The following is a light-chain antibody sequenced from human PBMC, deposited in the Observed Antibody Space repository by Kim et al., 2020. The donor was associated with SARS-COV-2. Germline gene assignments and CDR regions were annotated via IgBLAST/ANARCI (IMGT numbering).Light chain of an antibody. CDR2: AAS. CDR3: QQSYSTQYT. Sequence: SASVADRVTIPCRASQSISSYLNWYQQNPGKAPKLLFYAASSLQSGVPSSFSGRGSGTDFTLTISSLQPEDFATYYCQQSYSTQYTFGQGTKLEI. CDR1: QSISSY. V-gene: IGKV1-39*01. J-gene: IGKJ2*01.